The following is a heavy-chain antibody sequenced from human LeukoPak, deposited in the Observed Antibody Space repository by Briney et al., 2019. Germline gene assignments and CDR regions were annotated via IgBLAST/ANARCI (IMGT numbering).Heavy chain of an antibody. J-gene: IGHJ4*02. CDR2: IYFSGST. D-gene: IGHD3-22*01. CDR1: GGSVNSGGYY. CDR3: ARQPPGSGYQYRYYFDY. Sequence: PSETLSLTCTVSGGSVNSGGYYWSWIRQYPGRGLEWIGYIYFSGSTFYNPSFESRVFISLDTSKNQFSLRLSSVTAADMAIYYCARQPPGSGYQYRYYFDYWGQGTLVTVSS. V-gene: IGHV4-31*03.